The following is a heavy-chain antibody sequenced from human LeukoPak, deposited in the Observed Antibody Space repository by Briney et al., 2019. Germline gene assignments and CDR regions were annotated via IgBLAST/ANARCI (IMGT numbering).Heavy chain of an antibody. Sequence: SVKVSCKASGGTFSSYAISWVRQAPGQGLEWMGGIIPIFGTANYAQKLQGRVTITADESKSTAYMELSSLRSEDTAVYYCARDMLGYYYYYMDVWGKGTTVTVSS. CDR1: GGTFSSYA. CDR2: IIPIFGTA. CDR3: ARDMLGYYYYYMDV. V-gene: IGHV1-69*01. D-gene: IGHD3-10*02. J-gene: IGHJ6*03.